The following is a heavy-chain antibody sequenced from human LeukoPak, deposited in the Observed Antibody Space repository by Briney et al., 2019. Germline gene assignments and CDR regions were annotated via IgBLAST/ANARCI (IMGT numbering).Heavy chain of an antibody. CDR2: IYYSGST. CDR3: ARRIVGALAG. CDR1: GGSISSSSYY. D-gene: IGHD1-26*01. V-gene: IGHV4-39*01. Sequence: PSETLSLTCTVSGGSISSSSYYWGWIRQPPGKGLEWIGSIYYSGSTCYNPSLKSRVTISVDTSKNQFSLKLSSVTAADTAVYYCARRIVGALAGWGKGTLVTVSS. J-gene: IGHJ4*02.